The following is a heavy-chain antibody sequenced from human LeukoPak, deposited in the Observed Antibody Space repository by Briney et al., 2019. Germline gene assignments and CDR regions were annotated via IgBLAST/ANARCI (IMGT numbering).Heavy chain of an antibody. CDR1: GFTFSSYS. D-gene: IGHD6-19*01. J-gene: IGHJ4*02. CDR3: ARGGGSGWYLDY. Sequence: GGSLRLSCAASGFTFSSYSMNWVHQAPGKGLEWVSSISSSSSYIYYADSVKGRFTISRDNAKNSLYLQMNSLRAEDTAVYYCARGGGSGWYLDYWGQGTLVTVSS. CDR2: ISSSSSYI. V-gene: IGHV3-21*01.